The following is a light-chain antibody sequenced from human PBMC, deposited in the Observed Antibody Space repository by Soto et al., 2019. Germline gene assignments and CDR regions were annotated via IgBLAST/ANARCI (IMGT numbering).Light chain of an antibody. CDR2: DAS. Sequence: EVVMRQSPATLSVSPGEGATLSCRASESVSRNLAWYQQKPGQAPRLLIYDASTRATGIPDRFSGGGSGTEFTLTISSLQSEDFVVYYCQQYNSWPPITFGQGTRLEIK. CDR1: ESVSRN. CDR3: QQYNSWPPIT. J-gene: IGKJ5*01. V-gene: IGKV3-15*01.